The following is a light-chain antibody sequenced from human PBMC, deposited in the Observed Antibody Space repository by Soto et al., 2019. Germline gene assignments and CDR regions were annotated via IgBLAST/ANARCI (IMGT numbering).Light chain of an antibody. Sequence: EIVMTQSPATLSVSPGERATLSCRASQSVSSDLAWYQQKPGQAPRLLIYGASTRATGIPARFSGSGSGTEFTLTISSLQSEDFAFYYCQQYNNWRTFGQGTNVDI. CDR2: GAS. CDR3: QQYNNWRT. J-gene: IGKJ1*01. V-gene: IGKV3-15*01. CDR1: QSVSSD.